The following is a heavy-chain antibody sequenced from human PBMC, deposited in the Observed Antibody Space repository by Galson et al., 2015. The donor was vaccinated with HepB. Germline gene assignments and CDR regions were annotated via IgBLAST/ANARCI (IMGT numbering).Heavy chain of an antibody. D-gene: IGHD6-19*01. V-gene: IGHV1-69*13. Sequence: AVKVSCKAYGGTFSSYAISWVRQAPGQGLEWMGGIIPIFGTANYAQKFQGRVTLTADESTSTAYMALSSLRSEDTAVYYCAREGWYRRGFVHKKYYYYGMDVWSQGTTVTVSS. CDR2: IIPIFGTA. CDR3: AREGWYRRGFVHKKYYYYGMDV. CDR1: GGTFSSYA. J-gene: IGHJ6*02.